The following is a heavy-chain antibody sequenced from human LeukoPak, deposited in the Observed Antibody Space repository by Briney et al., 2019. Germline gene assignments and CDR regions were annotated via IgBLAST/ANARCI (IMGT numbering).Heavy chain of an antibody. CDR1: GGTFSSYA. CDR2: IIPIFGTA. J-gene: IGHJ6*03. Sequence: SVKVSCKASGGTFSSYAISWVRQAPGQGLEWMGGIIPIFGTANYAQKLQGRVTMTTDTSTSTAYMELRSLRSDDTAVYYCARDGYRLSGYFYYMDVWGKGTTVTVSS. V-gene: IGHV1-69*05. CDR3: ARDGYRLSGYFYYMDV. D-gene: IGHD2-2*03.